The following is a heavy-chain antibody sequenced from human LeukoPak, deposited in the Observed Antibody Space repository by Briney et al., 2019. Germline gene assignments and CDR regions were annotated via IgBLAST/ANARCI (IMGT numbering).Heavy chain of an antibody. Sequence: PGGSLRLSCAASGFTFNNYWMSWVRQAPGKGLEWVANIRQDGSEKYYVDSMRGRFTISRDNSKNTLYLQMNSLRADDTAVYYCAKPVGNFDIWGQGTMVSVSS. J-gene: IGHJ3*02. CDR2: IRQDGSEK. D-gene: IGHD1-26*01. V-gene: IGHV3-7*03. CDR1: GFTFNNYW. CDR3: AKPVGNFDI.